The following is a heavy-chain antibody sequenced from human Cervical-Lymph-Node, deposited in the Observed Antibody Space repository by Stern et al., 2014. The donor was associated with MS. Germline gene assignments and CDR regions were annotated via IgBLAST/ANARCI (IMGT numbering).Heavy chain of an antibody. CDR3: ARDSGAAALDP. Sequence: VQLQESGPGVVKPSQTLSLTCTVSGGSIIIGGYYWTWIRQHPGKGLEWIGYMYDSGRTHYNPSLKSRVNISVDTSKNQFSLRVTSVTVADTAVYYCARDSGAAALDPWGQGTLVTVSS. D-gene: IGHD6-13*01. J-gene: IGHJ5*02. CDR2: MYDSGRT. CDR1: GGSIIIGGYY. V-gene: IGHV4-31*03.